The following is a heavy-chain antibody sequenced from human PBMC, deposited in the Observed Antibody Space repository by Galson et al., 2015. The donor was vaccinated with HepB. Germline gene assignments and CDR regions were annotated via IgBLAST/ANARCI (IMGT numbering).Heavy chain of an antibody. V-gene: IGHV3-7*01. J-gene: IGHJ4*02. D-gene: IGHD4-23*01. Sequence: SLRLSCAASGFTLNKDWMTWIRQAPGKGLEWVAHMKADGSERHYEDSARGRVTISTYNAKNLLYLQLNSLSAEDTALYYCGSRWADYWGQGPRVPVSS. CDR2: MKADGSER. CDR1: GFTLNKDW. CDR3: GSRWADY.